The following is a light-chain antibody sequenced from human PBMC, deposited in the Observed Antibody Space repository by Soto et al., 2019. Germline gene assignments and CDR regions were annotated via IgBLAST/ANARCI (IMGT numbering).Light chain of an antibody. CDR1: QRVSSSY. V-gene: IGKV3-20*01. Sequence: EIVLTQSPGTLSLYPGERATLSCRASQRVSSSYLAWYQQKPGQAPRLLIYGASSRATGIPDRFSGSGSGTVFTLTICRLEPEDFAVYFCQRYGSSPPFTFGQGTKVDIK. CDR3: QRYGSSPPFT. CDR2: GAS. J-gene: IGKJ2*01.